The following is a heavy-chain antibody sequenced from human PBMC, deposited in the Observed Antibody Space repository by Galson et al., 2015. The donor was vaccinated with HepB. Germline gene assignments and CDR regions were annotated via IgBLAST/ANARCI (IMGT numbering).Heavy chain of an antibody. J-gene: IGHJ6*02. Sequence: SVKVSCKASGYTFTSYAMHWVRQAPGQRLEWMGWINAGNGNTKYSQKFQGRVTITRDTSASTAYMELSSLRSEDTAVYYCARGYSGDYGMDVWGQGTTVTVSS. CDR1: GYTFTSYA. D-gene: IGHD5-12*01. CDR2: INAGNGNT. CDR3: ARGYSGDYGMDV. V-gene: IGHV1-3*01.